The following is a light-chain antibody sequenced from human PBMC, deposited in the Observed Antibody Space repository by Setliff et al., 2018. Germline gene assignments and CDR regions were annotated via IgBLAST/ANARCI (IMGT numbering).Light chain of an antibody. CDR2: EVT. CDR3: SAYAGSNNWGV. CDR1: TSDVGGYDY. J-gene: IGLJ1*01. Sequence: QSVLTQPPSASGSPGQSVTISCTGTTSDVGGYDYVSWYQQHPDKAPKLILYEVTKRPSGVPDRFSGSKSGNTASLTVSGLQADDEADYYCSAYAGSNNWGVFGTGTKGTV. V-gene: IGLV2-8*01.